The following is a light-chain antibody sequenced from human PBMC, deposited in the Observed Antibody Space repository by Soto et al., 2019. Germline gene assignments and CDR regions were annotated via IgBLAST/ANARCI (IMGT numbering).Light chain of an antibody. CDR2: SSN. V-gene: IGLV1-44*01. CDR3: AAWDDSLNGQVV. Sequence: VLTQPPSASGTPGQRVTISCSGSSSNIGSNTVNWYQQLPGTAPKLLIYSSNQRPSGVPDRFSGSKSGTSASLAISGLQSEDEADYYCAAWDDSLNGQVVFGGGTKVTVL. CDR1: SSNIGSNT. J-gene: IGLJ2*01.